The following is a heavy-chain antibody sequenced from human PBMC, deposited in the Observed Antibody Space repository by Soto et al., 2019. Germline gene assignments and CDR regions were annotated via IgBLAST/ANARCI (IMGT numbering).Heavy chain of an antibody. CDR1: GCTFATYD. D-gene: IGHD2-15*01. CDR2: MNPNSGNT. V-gene: IGHV1-8*01. CDR3: ARSDGDSFNGLDS. Sequence: QVQLVQSGAEVKTPGASVKVSCKASGCTFATYDINWVRQAPGQGLEWMGWMNPNSGNTGYAQKFQGRLTLTWGTALVVARMELSNLRKEDTAVYYCARSDGDSFNGLDSWGQGALVTVSA. J-gene: IGHJ5*01.